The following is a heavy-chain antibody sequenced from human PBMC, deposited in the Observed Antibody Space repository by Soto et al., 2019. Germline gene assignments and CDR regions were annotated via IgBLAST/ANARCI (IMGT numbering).Heavy chain of an antibody. V-gene: IGHV1-2*04. J-gene: IGHJ6*02. CDR1: GYTFTGYY. D-gene: IGHD3-10*01. CDR3: ARTVRGVDYYYYGMDV. CDR2: INPNSGGT. Sequence: QVQLVQSGAEVKKPGASVKVSCKASGYTFTGYYMHWVRQAPGQGLEWMGWINPNSGGTNYAQKFQGWVTMTRDAPISTAYMELSRLRSDDTAVYDCARTVRGVDYYYYGMDVWGQGTTVTVSS.